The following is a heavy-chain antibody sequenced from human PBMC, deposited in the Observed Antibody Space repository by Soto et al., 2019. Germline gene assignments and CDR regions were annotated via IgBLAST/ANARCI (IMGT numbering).Heavy chain of an antibody. CDR2: MTSDMKTI. CDR1: GFTFRVYS. V-gene: IGHV3-48*02. CDR3: ARSDEGHFDH. Sequence: EVQLVESGGGLIQPGGSLRLSCAASGFTFRVYSMNWIRQAPGKGLEWISYMTSDMKTIHYADSVKGRYTISRDNDKNSVYLQMTSLRDEDKAVYYCARSDEGHFDHWGQGSLVTVSS. J-gene: IGHJ4*02.